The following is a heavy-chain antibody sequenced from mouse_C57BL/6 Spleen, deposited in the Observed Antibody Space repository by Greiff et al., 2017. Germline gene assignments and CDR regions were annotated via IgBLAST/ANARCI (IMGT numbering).Heavy chain of an antibody. CDR1: GFNIKDDY. J-gene: IGHJ4*01. V-gene: IGHV14-4*01. CDR3: TTGRVYYYGSSFAMDY. CDR2: IDPENGDT. D-gene: IGHD1-1*01. Sequence: EVQLQQSGAELVRPGASVKLSCTASGFNIKDDYMHWVKQRPEQGLEWIGWIDPENGDTEYASKFPGKATITADTSSTTAYLQLSSLTSEDTAVYYCTTGRVYYYGSSFAMDYWGQGTSVTVAS.